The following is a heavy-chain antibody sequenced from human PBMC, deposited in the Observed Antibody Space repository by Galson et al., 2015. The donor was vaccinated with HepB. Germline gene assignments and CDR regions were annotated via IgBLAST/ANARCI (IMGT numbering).Heavy chain of an antibody. CDR2: ISYDGSNK. Sequence: SLRLSCAASGFTFSSYAMHWVRQAPGKGLEWVAVISYDGSNKYYADSVKGRFTISRDNSKNTLYLQMNSLRAEDTAVYYCARVGVWNHHEAFDIWGQGTMVTVSS. D-gene: IGHD1-14*01. CDR3: ARVGVWNHHEAFDI. V-gene: IGHV3-30-3*01. J-gene: IGHJ3*02. CDR1: GFTFSSYA.